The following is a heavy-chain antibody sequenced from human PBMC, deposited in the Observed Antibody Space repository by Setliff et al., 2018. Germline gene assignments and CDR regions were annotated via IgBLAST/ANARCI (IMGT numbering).Heavy chain of an antibody. CDR1: GFRFDDYA. Sequence: LRLSCVGSGFRFDDYAMHWVRQRLGQGLEWVAGISWASGSIDYVDSVKGRFTISRDNLRNSVYLDMKNLRADDGALYLCARGTRGYFDSTGYFEYWGPGTLVTVSS. D-gene: IGHD3-22*01. J-gene: IGHJ4*02. CDR2: ISWASGSI. CDR3: ARGTRGYFDSTGYFEY. V-gene: IGHV3-9*01.